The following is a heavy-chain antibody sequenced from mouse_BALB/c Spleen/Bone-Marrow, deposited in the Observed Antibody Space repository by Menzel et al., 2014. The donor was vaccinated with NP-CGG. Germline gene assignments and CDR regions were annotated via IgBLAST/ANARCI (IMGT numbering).Heavy chain of an antibody. D-gene: IGHD2-10*02. Sequence: EVKLVESGGGLVQPGDSLRLSCATSGFTFRDFYMEWVRQPPGKRLEWIAASRNKAKHYTTEYSASVKGRFIVSRDTSQSNLYLQMNALRAEDTAIYYCARDVGYGNYFVYWGQGTLVTVSA. J-gene: IGHJ3*01. CDR3: ARDVGYGNYFVY. V-gene: IGHV7-1*02. CDR2: SRNKAKHYTT. CDR1: GFTFRDFY.